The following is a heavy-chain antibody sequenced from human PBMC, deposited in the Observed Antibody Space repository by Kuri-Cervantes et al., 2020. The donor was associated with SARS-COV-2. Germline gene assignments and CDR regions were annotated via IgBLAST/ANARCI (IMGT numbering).Heavy chain of an antibody. V-gene: IGHV4-38-2*01. CDR1: GFTVSSNY. J-gene: IGHJ4*02. D-gene: IGHD2-2*01. Sequence: ESLKISCAASGFTVSSNYMSWIRQPPGKGLEWIGSIYYSGSTYYNPSLKSRVTILVDTSKNQFSLKLSSVTAADTAVYYCARHPSVVPAAPYWGQGALVTVSS. CDR2: IYYSGST. CDR3: ARHPSVVPAAPY.